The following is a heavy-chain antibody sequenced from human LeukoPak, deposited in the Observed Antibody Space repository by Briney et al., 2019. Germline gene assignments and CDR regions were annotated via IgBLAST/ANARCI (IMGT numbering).Heavy chain of an antibody. J-gene: IGHJ4*02. CDR2: IYHSGST. Sequence: PSETLSLTCPVCGASISSGYWWSWVRQPPGKGLEWIGEIYHSGSTNHNPSLKSRVTISVDKSNSQFSLNLSSVTAADTAVYYCARDDTGVIRGIRFHYWGQGTLVTVSS. CDR1: GASISSGYW. CDR3: ARDDTGVIRGIRFHY. D-gene: IGHD3-10*01. V-gene: IGHV4-4*02.